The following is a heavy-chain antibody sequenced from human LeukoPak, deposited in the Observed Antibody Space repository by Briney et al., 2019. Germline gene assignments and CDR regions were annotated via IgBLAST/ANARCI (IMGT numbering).Heavy chain of an antibody. J-gene: IGHJ3*02. CDR2: IIPIFGTA. D-gene: IGHD1-26*01. Sequence: GASVKVSCKASGGTFSSCAISWVRQAPGQGLEWMGGIIPIFGTANYAQKFQGRVTITTDESTSTAYMELSSLRSEDTAVYYCASQRGPVIYSGSPGAFDIWGQGTMVTVSS. CDR3: ASQRGPVIYSGSPGAFDI. CDR1: GGTFSSCA. V-gene: IGHV1-69*05.